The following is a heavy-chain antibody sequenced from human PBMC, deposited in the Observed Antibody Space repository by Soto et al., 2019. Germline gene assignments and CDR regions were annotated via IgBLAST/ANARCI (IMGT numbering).Heavy chain of an antibody. CDR3: AAVQSVKIPVTTSFWFDP. J-gene: IGHJ5*02. Sequence: ASVKVSCKASGYTFTSYGISWVRQAPGQGLEWMGWISAYNGDTNYAQKLQGRVTMTTDTSTSTAYMELRSLRSDDTAVYYCAAVQSVKIPVTTSFWFDPWGQGTLVTVSS. CDR1: GYTFTSYG. V-gene: IGHV1-18*01. CDR2: ISAYNGDT. D-gene: IGHD4-17*01.